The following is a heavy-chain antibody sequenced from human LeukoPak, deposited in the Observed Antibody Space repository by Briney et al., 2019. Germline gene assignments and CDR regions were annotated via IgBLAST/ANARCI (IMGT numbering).Heavy chain of an antibody. D-gene: IGHD3-22*01. CDR1: GFTFSSYW. J-gene: IGHJ4*02. CDR3: ASRYDSSGYVDY. V-gene: IGHV3-74*01. CDR2: INSDGSST. Sequence: GGSLRLSCAASGFTFSSYWMSWVRQAPGKGLVWVSRINSDGSSTSYADSVKGRFTISRDNAKNTLYLQMNSLRAEDTAVYYCASRYDSSGYVDYWGQGTLVTVSS.